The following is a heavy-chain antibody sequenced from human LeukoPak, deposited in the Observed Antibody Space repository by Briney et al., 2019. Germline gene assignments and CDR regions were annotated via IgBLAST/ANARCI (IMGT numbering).Heavy chain of an antibody. CDR1: GFTLSSYG. Sequence: PGGSLRLSCAASGFTLSSYGMHWVRQAPGKGLEWVVDIWYDGSKKYYADSVKGRFTISRDNSKNTLYLQMNSLRAEDTAIYYCARDVYRVDAWGQGTLVTVSS. D-gene: IGHD5/OR15-5a*01. CDR3: ARDVYRVDA. J-gene: IGHJ5*02. V-gene: IGHV3-33*01. CDR2: IWYDGSKK.